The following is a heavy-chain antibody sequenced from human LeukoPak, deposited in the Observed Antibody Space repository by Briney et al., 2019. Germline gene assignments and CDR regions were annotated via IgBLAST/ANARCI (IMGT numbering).Heavy chain of an antibody. D-gene: IGHD6-13*01. CDR2: ISAYNGNT. CDR3: AKRGYSSSWNFDS. V-gene: IGHV1-18*01. Sequence: ASVKVSCKASGYTFTSYGISWVGQAPGQGLEWMGWISAYNGNTNYAQKLQGRVTMIIDTSTTTVYMELRSLRAEDTAVYYCAKRGYSSSWNFDSWGQGTLVTVSS. CDR1: GYTFTSYG. J-gene: IGHJ4*02.